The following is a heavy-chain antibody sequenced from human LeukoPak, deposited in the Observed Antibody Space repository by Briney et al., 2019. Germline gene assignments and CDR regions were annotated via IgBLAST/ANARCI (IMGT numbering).Heavy chain of an antibody. CDR1: GGSISSGGYS. V-gene: IGHV4-30-2*01. D-gene: IGHD6-13*01. Sequence: SQTLSLTCAVSGGSISSGGYSWSWIRQPPGKGLEWIGYIYHSGSTYYNPSLKSRVTISVDRSKNQFSLKLSSVTTADTAVYYCARLVAATGNFDYWGQGTLVTVSS. CDR3: ARLVAATGNFDY. CDR2: IYHSGST. J-gene: IGHJ4*02.